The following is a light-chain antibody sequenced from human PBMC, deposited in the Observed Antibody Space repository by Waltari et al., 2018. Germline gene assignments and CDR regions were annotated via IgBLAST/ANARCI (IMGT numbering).Light chain of an antibody. Sequence: DIVMTQSPATLSVSPGDRVTLSCRASQTVSSNLAWYQQTPGQIPTLLIFGASTRARGVPGRFSGSGSGTDFSLTITSLQSEDVAIYYCQEYENWPRNTFGGGTKVEIK. CDR1: QTVSSN. V-gene: IGKV3-15*01. J-gene: IGKJ4*01. CDR2: GAS. CDR3: QEYENWPRNT.